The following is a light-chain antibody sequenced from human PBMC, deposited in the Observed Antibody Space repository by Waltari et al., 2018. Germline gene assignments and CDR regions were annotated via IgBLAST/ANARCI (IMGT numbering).Light chain of an antibody. CDR3: QQYNNWPRT. J-gene: IGKJ1*01. CDR1: QGVSSD. CDR2: GAS. V-gene: IGKV3-15*01. Sequence: EIVMTQSPATLYVSPGERATLSCRASQGVSSDLAWYQQKPGQAPRPVIYGASTRATGIPARFSGSGSGTEFTLTISSLQSEDFAVYYCQQYNNWPRTFGQGTKVEIK.